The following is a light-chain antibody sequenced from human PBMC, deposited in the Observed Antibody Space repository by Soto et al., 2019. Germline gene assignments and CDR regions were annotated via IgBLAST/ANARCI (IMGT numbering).Light chain of an antibody. V-gene: IGKV3-15*01. J-gene: IGKJ1*01. CDR2: GAS. CDR3: QHYHNWPPWT. Sequence: EIVMTQSPATLSVSPGERATLSCRASQSVGSNLAWYQQKPGQGPRLLIYGASTRATGIPARFSGSRSETEFTLTISSLQSEDFAVYYCQHYHNWPPWTFGQGTKVEMK. CDR1: QSVGSN.